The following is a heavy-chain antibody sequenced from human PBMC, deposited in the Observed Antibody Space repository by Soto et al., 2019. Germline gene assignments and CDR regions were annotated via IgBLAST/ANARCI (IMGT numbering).Heavy chain of an antibody. CDR1: GYSFTSYW. CDR3: ARRGLFYPGAPYYFDY. J-gene: IGHJ4*02. D-gene: IGHD3-3*01. Sequence: GESLKISCKGSGYSFTSYWIGWVRQMPGKGLEWMGIIYPGDSDTRYSPSFQGQVTISADKSISTAYLQWSSLKASDTAMYYCARRGLFYPGAPYYFDYWGQGTLVTVSS. V-gene: IGHV5-51*01. CDR2: IYPGDSDT.